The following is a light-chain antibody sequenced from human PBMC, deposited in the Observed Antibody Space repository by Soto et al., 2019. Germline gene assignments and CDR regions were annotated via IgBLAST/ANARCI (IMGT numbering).Light chain of an antibody. CDR1: QSIYSD. Sequence: MTQSPSTLSVSPGERATLSCRASQSIYSDLAWYQHKPGQAPRLLIYGASTRATGIPARFSGSGSGTRFTLTISSLQSEDFAVYYCQQYNDWPRTFGQGTKLEIK. V-gene: IGKV3-15*01. CDR3: QQYNDWPRT. CDR2: GAS. J-gene: IGKJ2*02.